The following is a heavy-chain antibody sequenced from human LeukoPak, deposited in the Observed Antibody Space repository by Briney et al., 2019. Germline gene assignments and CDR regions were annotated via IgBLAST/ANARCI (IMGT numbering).Heavy chain of an antibody. D-gene: IGHD2-15*01. J-gene: IGHJ4*02. V-gene: IGHV5-51*01. CDR2: IYPGDSDT. CDR3: ARSSVEVAAQIDY. CDR1: GYNFTNYW. Sequence: GESLQISCQGSGYNFTNYWIGWVRQMPGKGLEWMGIIYPGDSDTRYSPSFQGQVTISADKSIRTAYLQWSSLKASDTAMYYCARSSVEVAAQIDYWGQGTLVTVSS.